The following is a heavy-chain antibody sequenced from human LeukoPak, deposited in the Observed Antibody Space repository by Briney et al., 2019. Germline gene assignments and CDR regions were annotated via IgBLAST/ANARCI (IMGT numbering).Heavy chain of an antibody. V-gene: IGHV3-21*01. J-gene: IGHJ1*01. Sequence: GGSLRLSCAASGFTFSTYSMNWVRQAPGKGLEWVSSISSSSNYIYYADSAKGRFSISRDDAKNSLFLQMNGLRAEDTAVYYCARDMTTATTCYLQHWGQGTLVTVSS. D-gene: IGHD4-17*01. CDR3: ARDMTTATTCYLQH. CDR1: GFTFSTYS. CDR2: ISSSSNYI.